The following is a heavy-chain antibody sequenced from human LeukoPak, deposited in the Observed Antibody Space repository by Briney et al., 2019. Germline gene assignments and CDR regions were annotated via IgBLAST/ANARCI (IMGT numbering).Heavy chain of an antibody. J-gene: IGHJ4*02. CDR2: ISYDGSSQ. CDR1: GFTVSTYA. Sequence: GTSLRSYCAAYGFTVSTYAMQWVRQAPGRGLEWVALISYDGSSQYYADSVKGRFTISRDNSKNTLYLQKNSVRAEDTAVYYCAKDRAHGDYLPIDDWGQGTLVTVSS. D-gene: IGHD4-17*01. V-gene: IGHV3-30*18. CDR3: AKDRAHGDYLPIDD.